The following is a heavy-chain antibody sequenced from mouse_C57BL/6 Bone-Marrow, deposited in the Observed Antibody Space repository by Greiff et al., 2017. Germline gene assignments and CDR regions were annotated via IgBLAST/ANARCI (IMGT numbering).Heavy chain of an antibody. Sequence: EVMLVESGGDLVKPGGSLKLSCAASGFTFSSYGMSWVRQTPDKRLEWVATISSGGSYTYYPDSVKGRFTISRDNAKNTLYLQMSSLKSEDTAMYYCARTYYYGLRFAYWGQGTLVTVSA. J-gene: IGHJ3*01. V-gene: IGHV5-6*01. D-gene: IGHD1-1*01. CDR2: ISSGGSYT. CDR3: ARTYYYGLRFAY. CDR1: GFTFSSYG.